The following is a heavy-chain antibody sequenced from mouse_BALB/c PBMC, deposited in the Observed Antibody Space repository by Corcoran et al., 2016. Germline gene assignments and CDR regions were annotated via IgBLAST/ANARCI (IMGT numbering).Heavy chain of an antibody. CDR1: GYTFTNYG. CDR3: ARGGGTRNFDY. J-gene: IGHJ2*01. CDR2: INTYTGEP. D-gene: IGHD1-1*02. V-gene: IGHV9-3-1*01. Sequence: QIQLVQSGPELKKPGETVKISCKASGYTFTNYGMNWVKQAPGKGLKWMGWINTYTGEPTYADDFKGRFAFSLETSASTAYLQINNLKNEDTATYFCARGGGTRNFDYWGQGTTLTVSS.